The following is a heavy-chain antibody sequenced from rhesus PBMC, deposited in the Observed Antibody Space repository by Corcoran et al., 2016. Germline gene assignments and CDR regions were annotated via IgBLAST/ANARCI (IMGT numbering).Heavy chain of an antibody. J-gene: IGHJ4*01. CDR2: ISYSGST. V-gene: IGHV4-122*02. CDR1: GSSISRGYG. D-gene: IGHD3-3*01. CDR3: ARGARNFWTGYYTGFDY. Sequence: QLQLQESGPGLVRPSATLSLTCAVSGSSISRGYGWSWIRQPPGKGLAGIWYISYSGSTSYNPSLKSRVTISRDTSKNQFSLKLSSVTAADTAVYYCARGARNFWTGYYTGFDYWGQGVLVTVSS.